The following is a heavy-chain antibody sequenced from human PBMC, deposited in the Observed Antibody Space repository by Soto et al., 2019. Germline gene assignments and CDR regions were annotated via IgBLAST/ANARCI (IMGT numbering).Heavy chain of an antibody. D-gene: IGHD3-22*01. CDR3: ARYDSSGYYWPYYYYGMDV. CDR2: ISSSSSYI. CDR1: GFTFSTYS. J-gene: IGHJ6*02. V-gene: IGHV3-21*01. Sequence: EVQLVESGGGLVKPGGSLRLSCAASGFTFSTYSMNWVRQAPGKGLEWVSSISSSSSYIYYADSVKGRFTISRDNAKNSLYLQMNSLRDEDTDVYYCARYDSSGYYWPYYYYGMDVWGQGTTVTVSS.